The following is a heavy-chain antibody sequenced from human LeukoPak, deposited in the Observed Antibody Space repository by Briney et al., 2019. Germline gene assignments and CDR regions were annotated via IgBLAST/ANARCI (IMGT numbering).Heavy chain of an antibody. Sequence: ASVTVSCKVSGYTLTELSMHWVRQAPGKGGEWMGGFDPEDGETIYAQKFQGRVTMTEDTSTDTAYMELSSLRSEDTAVYYCATGLWSGYRHWGQGTLVTVSS. V-gene: IGHV1-24*01. CDR3: ATGLWSGYRH. CDR2: FDPEDGET. D-gene: IGHD3-3*01. CDR1: GYTLTELS. J-gene: IGHJ4*02.